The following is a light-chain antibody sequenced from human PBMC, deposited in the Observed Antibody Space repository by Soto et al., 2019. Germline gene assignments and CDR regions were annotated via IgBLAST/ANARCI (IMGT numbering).Light chain of an antibody. CDR3: QQRFHWPRFT. V-gene: IGKV3-11*01. Sequence: EIVLTQSPATLSLSPGERATLSCRASQSVSSYLAWYQQKPGQAPRLLIYDASNRATGIPARFSGGGSGTNFTLPISSLEPEDLPAYSCQQRFHWPRFTFGQGTKLEIK. J-gene: IGKJ2*01. CDR1: QSVSSY. CDR2: DAS.